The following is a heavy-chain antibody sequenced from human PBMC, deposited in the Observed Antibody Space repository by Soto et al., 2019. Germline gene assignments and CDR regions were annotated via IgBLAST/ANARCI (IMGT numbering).Heavy chain of an antibody. D-gene: IGHD3-22*01. V-gene: IGHV1-69*01. J-gene: IGHJ4*02. CDR3: ARAHSYYYDSSGYYFGY. CDR1: GGTFSSYA. CDR2: IIPIFGTA. Sequence: QVPLVQSGAEVKKPGSSVKVSCKASGGTFSSYAISWVRPAPGQGLEWMGGIIPIFGTANYAQKFQGRVTITADESTSTAYMELSSLRSEDTAVYYCARAHSYYYDSSGYYFGYWGQGTLVTVSS.